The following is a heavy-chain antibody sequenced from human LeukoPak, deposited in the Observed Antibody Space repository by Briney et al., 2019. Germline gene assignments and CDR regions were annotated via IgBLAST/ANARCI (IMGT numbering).Heavy chain of an antibody. CDR2: IKQDGSLE. CDR1: GFTFENYW. V-gene: IGHV3-7*01. J-gene: IGHJ4*02. Sequence: PGGSLRLSCVASGFTFENYWMHWVRQAPGKGPEWVANIKQDGSLEHYIDSVKGRFTISRDNAKNSLILQMDSLRAEDTAVYYCARWTGVIDSWGQGTLVTVSS. CDR3: ARWTGVIDS. D-gene: IGHD2-21*01.